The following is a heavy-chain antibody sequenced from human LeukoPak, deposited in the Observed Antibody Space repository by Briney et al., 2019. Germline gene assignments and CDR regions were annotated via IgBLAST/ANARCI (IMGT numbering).Heavy chain of an antibody. D-gene: IGHD3-22*01. V-gene: IGHV1-46*01. J-gene: IGHJ4*02. CDR1: GYTFTSYY. CDR2: VNPSGGST. Sequence: ASVRVSCKASGYTFTSYYMNWVRQAPGQGPEWMGRVNPSGGSTNYAQKFQGRVTVTRDTSTSTVYMELSSLRSEDTAVYYCARGSINYNSGGYYDNPPLDYWGQGTLVTVSS. CDR3: ARGSINYNSGGYYDNPPLDY.